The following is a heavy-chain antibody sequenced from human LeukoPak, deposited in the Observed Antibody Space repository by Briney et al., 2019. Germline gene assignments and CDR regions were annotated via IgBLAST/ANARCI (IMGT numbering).Heavy chain of an antibody. V-gene: IGHV3-33*06. J-gene: IGHJ4*02. CDR1: GFTFSNYG. D-gene: IGHD1-26*01. CDR3: AKSISVGIGVHDF. CDR2: IWYDGSNK. Sequence: GGSLRLSCAASGFTFSNYGMHWVRKAPGKGLEWVAIIWYDGSNKYYADSVKGRFTISRDNSKNTLYLQMNSLRAEDTAVYYCAKSISVGIGVHDFWGQGTLVTVSS.